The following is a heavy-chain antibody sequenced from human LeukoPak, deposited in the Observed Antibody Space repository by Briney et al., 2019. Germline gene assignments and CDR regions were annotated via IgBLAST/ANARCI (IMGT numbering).Heavy chain of an antibody. J-gene: IGHJ5*02. CDR2: IIPIFGTA. Sequence: ASVKVSCKASGGTFSSYAISWVRQAPGQGLEWMGRIIPIFGTANYAQKFQGRVTMTRNTSISTAYMELSSLRSEDTAVYYCARDKRALNWFDPWGQGTLVTVSS. CDR1: GGTFSSYA. CDR3: ARDKRALNWFDP. V-gene: IGHV1-69*05.